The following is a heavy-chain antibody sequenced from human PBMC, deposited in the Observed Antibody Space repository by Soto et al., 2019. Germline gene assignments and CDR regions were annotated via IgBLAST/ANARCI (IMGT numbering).Heavy chain of an antibody. CDR1: GGSIRSCGYY. Sequence: TSXTLSLTCTVSGGSIRSCGYYWSWIRQHPGKGLEWIGYIYYSGSTYYNPSLKSRVTISVDTSKNQFSLKLSSVTAADTAVYYCARVDIVLVPALFDPWGQGTLVTVS. V-gene: IGHV4-31*03. J-gene: IGHJ5*02. CDR2: IYYSGST. D-gene: IGHD2-2*03. CDR3: ARVDIVLVPALFDP.